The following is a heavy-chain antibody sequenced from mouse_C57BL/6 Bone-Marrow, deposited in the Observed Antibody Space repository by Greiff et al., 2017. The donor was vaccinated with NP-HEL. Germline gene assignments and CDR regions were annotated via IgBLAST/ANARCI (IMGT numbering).Heavy chain of an antibody. CDR3: ARRGSSNYGVYFDY. CDR1: GFTFSSYA. D-gene: IGHD2-5*01. Sequence: EVKVVASGGGLVKPGGSLKLSCAASGFTFSSYAMSWVRQTPEKRLEWVATISDGGSYTYYPDNVKGRFTISRDNAKNNLYLQMSHLKSEDTAMYYCARRGSSNYGVYFDYWGQGTTLTVSS. CDR2: ISDGGSYT. J-gene: IGHJ2*01. V-gene: IGHV5-4*03.